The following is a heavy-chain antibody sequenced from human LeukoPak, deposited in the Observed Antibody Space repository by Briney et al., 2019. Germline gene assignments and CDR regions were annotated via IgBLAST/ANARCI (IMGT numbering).Heavy chain of an antibody. CDR3: ARRIVGATLRGNWFDP. CDR2: ISAYNGNT. J-gene: IGHJ5*02. D-gene: IGHD1-26*01. V-gene: IGHV1-18*01. Sequence: ASVKVSCKASGYTFTSYGISWVRQAPGQGLEWMGWISAYNGNTNYAQKLPGRVTMTTDTSTSTAYMELRSLRSDDTAVYYCARRIVGATLRGNWFDPWGQGTLVTVSS. CDR1: GYTFTSYG.